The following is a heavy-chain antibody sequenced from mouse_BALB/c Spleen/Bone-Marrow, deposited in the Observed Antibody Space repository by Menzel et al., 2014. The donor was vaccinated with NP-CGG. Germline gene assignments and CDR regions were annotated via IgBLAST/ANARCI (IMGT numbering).Heavy chain of an antibody. D-gene: IGHD2-3*01. V-gene: IGHV1S126*01. J-gene: IGHJ2*01. Sequence: QVQLKESGPQLVRPGASVKISCKASGYSFTSYWMHWVKQRPGQGLEWIGMIDPSDSETRLNQKFKDKATLTVDKSSSTAYMQLSSPTSEDSAVYYCARGDDGYYGDYWGQGTTPTVSS. CDR2: IDPSDSET. CDR3: ARGDDGYYGDY. CDR1: GYSFTSYW.